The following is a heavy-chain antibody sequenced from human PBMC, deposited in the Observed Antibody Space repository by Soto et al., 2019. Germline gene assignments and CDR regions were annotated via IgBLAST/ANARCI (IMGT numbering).Heavy chain of an antibody. D-gene: IGHD2-21*02. Sequence: QVQLQQWGAGLLKPSETLSLTCAVYGGSFSGYYWSWIRQPPGKGLEWIGEINHSGSTNYNPSLKSRVTISVDTSKNQFSLKLSSVTAADTAVYYCARVFGVGVVTAIVDYWGQGTLVTVSS. J-gene: IGHJ4*02. CDR1: GGSFSGYY. CDR2: INHSGST. CDR3: ARVFGVGVVTAIVDY. V-gene: IGHV4-34*01.